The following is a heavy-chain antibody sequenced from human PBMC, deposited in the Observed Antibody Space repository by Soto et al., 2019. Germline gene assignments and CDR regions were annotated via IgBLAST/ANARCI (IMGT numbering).Heavy chain of an antibody. V-gene: IGHV4-31*03. D-gene: IGHD5-18*01. J-gene: IGHJ4*02. Sequence: SETLSHTCTVSGGSISSSSYYWGWIRQPPGKGLEWIGYISHSGSTYYTPSLKSRVIISADTSKNQFSLNLTSVTAADTAVYYCAREYTYGSNFFDCWGQGALVTVSS. CDR2: ISHSGST. CDR3: AREYTYGSNFFDC. CDR1: GGSISSSSYY.